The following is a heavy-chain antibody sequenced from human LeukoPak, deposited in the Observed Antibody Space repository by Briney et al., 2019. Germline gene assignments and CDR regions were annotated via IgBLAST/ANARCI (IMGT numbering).Heavy chain of an antibody. CDR2: IIPIFGAA. Sequence: SVKVSCKASGGTFSSYAISWVRQAPGQGLEWMGGIIPIFGAANYAQKFQGRVTITADESTSTAYMELSSLRSEDTAVYYCARDIYGVSGNLHWFDPWGQGTLVTVSS. J-gene: IGHJ5*02. V-gene: IGHV1-69*01. CDR1: GGTFSSYA. CDR3: ARDIYGVSGNLHWFDP. D-gene: IGHD3-10*01.